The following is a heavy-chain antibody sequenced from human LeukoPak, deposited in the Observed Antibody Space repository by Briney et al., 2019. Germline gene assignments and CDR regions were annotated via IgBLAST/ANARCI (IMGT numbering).Heavy chain of an antibody. CDR2: INNDGSST. CDR3: VQDWAWGAFGY. D-gene: IGHD7-27*01. CDR1: GFTFSSYW. Sequence: GGSLRLSCGASGFTFSSYWMHWVRQAPGKGLVWVSRINNDGSSTSYADSVQGRFTIYRDNSKNTLYLQMNRLGAEDTAIYYCVQDWAWGAFGYWGQGTLVTVSS. V-gene: IGHV3-74*01. J-gene: IGHJ4*02.